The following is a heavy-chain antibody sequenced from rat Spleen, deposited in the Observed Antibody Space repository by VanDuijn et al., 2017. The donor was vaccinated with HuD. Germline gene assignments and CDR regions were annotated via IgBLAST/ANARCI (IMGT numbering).Heavy chain of an antibody. D-gene: IGHD5-1*01. V-gene: IGHV5-27*01. J-gene: IGHJ4*01. CDR3: TTDRTGALMDA. CDR2: ISTGGST. CDR1: GFTFTNYD. Sequence: EVQLVESGGGLVQPGRSLKLSCAASGFTFTNYDMAWVRQAPTKGLEWIASISTGGSTYYPDSVKGRFTVSRDNAKSTLYLQMNSLRSEDTATYYCTTDRTGALMDAWGQGASVTVSS.